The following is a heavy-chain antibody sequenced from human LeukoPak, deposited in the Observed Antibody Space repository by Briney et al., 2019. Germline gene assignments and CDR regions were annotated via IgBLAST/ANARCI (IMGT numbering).Heavy chain of an antibody. D-gene: IGHD5-24*01. CDR1: GGTFSSYA. CDR3: ASHPCRDGYKALGY. V-gene: IGHV1-69*04. J-gene: IGHJ4*02. Sequence: SVKVSCKASGGTFSSYAISWVRQAPGQGLEWTGRIIPILGIANYAQKFQGRVTITADKSTSTAYMELSSLRSEDTAVYYCASHPCRDGYKALGYWGQGTLVTVSS. CDR2: IIPILGIA.